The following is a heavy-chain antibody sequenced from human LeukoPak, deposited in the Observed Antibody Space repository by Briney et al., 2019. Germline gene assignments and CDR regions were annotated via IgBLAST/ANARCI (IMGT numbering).Heavy chain of an antibody. CDR2: IYSGGST. CDR3: ARGLMHTGGYRTSDY. D-gene: IGHD5-12*01. J-gene: IGHJ4*02. CDR1: GFTVSSNY. Sequence: PGGSLRLSCAASGFTVSSNYMSWVRQAPGKGLEWVSVIYSGGSTYYADSVKGRFTISRHDSKNTLYLQMNSLRAEDTAVYYCARGLMHTGGYRTSDYWGQGTLVTVSS. V-gene: IGHV3-53*04.